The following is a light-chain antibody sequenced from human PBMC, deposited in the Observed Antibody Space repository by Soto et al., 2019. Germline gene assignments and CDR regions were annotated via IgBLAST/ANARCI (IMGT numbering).Light chain of an antibody. Sequence: QSVLAQPASVSGSPGQSITISCTGTNSDVGGYNYVSWYQQFPGKAPKLMIYEVSNRPSGVSNRFSGSKSGNTASLTISGLQADDEADYYCSSYAGSNMVFGGGTKLTVL. CDR3: SSYAGSNMV. CDR2: EVS. V-gene: IGLV2-14*01. CDR1: NSDVGGYNY. J-gene: IGLJ2*01.